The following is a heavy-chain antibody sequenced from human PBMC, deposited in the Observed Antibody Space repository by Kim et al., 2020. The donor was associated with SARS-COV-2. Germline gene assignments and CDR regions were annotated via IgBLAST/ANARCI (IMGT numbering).Heavy chain of an antibody. CDR1: GGSISSYY. CDR2: IYYSGST. V-gene: IGHV4-59*13. J-gene: IGHJ6*02. Sequence: SETLSLTCTVSGGSISSYYWSWIRQPPGKGLEWIGYIYYSGSTNYNPSLKSRVTISVDTSKNQFSLKLSSVTAADTAVYYCARALVYATSYYGMDVWGQGTTVTVSS. CDR3: ARALVYATSYYGMDV. D-gene: IGHD2-8*01.